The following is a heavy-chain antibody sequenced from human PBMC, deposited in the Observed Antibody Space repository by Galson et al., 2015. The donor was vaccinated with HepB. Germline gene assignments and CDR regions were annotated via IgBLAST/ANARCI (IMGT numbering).Heavy chain of an antibody. CDR2: INQDGSEK. CDR3: ARDSYSCRGCAFDI. D-gene: IGHD6-13*01. Sequence: SLRLSCAASGFTFSQYYMSWVRQVPGKGLEWVANINQDGSEKNFVDFVKGRFTISRDNAKNSLYVQMNSLRAEDTAVYYCARDSYSCRGCAFDIWGQGTMVTVSS. V-gene: IGHV3-7*03. J-gene: IGHJ3*02. CDR1: GFTFSQYY.